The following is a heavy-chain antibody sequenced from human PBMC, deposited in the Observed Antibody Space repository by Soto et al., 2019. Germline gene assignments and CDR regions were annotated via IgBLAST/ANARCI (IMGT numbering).Heavy chain of an antibody. CDR2: ISYDGSNK. J-gene: IGHJ1*01. CDR1: GFTFSSYG. CDR3: AKEGDSSSWYGSREYFQH. Sequence: QVQLVESGGGVVQPGRSLRLSCAASGFTFSSYGMHWVRQAPGKGLEWVAVISYDGSNKYYADSVKGRFTIFRDNSKNTLYLQMNSLRAEDTAVYYCAKEGDSSSWYGSREYFQHWGQGTLVTVSS. D-gene: IGHD6-13*01. V-gene: IGHV3-30*18.